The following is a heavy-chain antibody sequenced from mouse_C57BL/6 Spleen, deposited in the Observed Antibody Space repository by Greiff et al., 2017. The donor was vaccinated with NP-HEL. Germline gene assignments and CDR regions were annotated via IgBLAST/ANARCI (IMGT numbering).Heavy chain of an antibody. Sequence: QVQLKESGPELVKPGASVKISCKASGYAFSSSWMNWVKQRPGKGLEWIGRIYPGDGDTNYNGKFKGKATLTADKSSSTAYMQLSSLTSEDSAVYFCAREEDGGLAYWGQGTLVTVSA. J-gene: IGHJ3*01. CDR1: GYAFSSSW. D-gene: IGHD2-3*01. V-gene: IGHV1-82*01. CDR3: AREEDGGLAY. CDR2: IYPGDGDT.